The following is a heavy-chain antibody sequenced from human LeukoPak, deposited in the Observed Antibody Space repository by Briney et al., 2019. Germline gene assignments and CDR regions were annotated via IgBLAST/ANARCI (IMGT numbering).Heavy chain of an antibody. CDR3: AKGHTNLDPA. D-gene: IGHD1-1*01. CDR2: IKHDEREE. J-gene: IGHJ4*02. V-gene: IGHV3-7*01. CDR1: GFTFSESW. Sequence: GGSLRLSWVASGFTFSESWMTWVRQAPEKVLEWVASIKHDEREEYYADSVKGRFSMSRDNGKNSLYLQMNSLRGEDTAIYFCAKGHTNLDPAGDQGALVIVSS.